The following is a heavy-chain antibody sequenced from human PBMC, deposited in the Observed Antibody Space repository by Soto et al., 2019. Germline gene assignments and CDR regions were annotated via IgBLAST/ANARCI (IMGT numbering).Heavy chain of an antibody. CDR1: GYTFTSYG. Sequence: ASVKVSCKASGYTFTSYGIHWVRQAPGQRLEWMGWINAANGDTKYSPKFQGRVTITRDTSASTAYMELSSLRSEDTAVYYCVRRHVSATGIDWSAPWGKGTLVTVSS. V-gene: IGHV1-3*01. D-gene: IGHD6-13*01. J-gene: IGHJ5*02. CDR2: INAANGDT. CDR3: VRRHVSATGIDWSAP.